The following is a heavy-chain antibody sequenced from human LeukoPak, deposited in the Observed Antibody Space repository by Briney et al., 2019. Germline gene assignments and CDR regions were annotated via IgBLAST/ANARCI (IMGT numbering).Heavy chain of an antibody. D-gene: IGHD2-2*01. CDR3: AREPRYCSSTSCYDGPDY. J-gene: IGHJ4*02. V-gene: IGHV1-69*13. CDR1: GGTFSSYA. Sequence: SVKVSCKASGGTFSSYAISWVRQAPGQGLEWMGGIIPIFGTANYAQKFQGRVTITADESTSTAYMELSGLRSEDTAVYYCAREPRYCSSTSCYDGPDYWGQGTLVTVSS. CDR2: IIPIFGTA.